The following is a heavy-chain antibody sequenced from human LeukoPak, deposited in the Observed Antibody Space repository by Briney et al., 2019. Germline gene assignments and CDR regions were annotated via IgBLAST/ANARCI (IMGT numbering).Heavy chain of an antibody. Sequence: GGSLRLSCAASGFTFSSYGMHWVRQAPGKGLEWVAVISYDGSNKYYADSVKGRFTISRDNSKNTLYLQMNSLRAEDTAVYYCARPKMVHSSSSRYGMDVWGQGTTVTVSS. V-gene: IGHV3-30*03. J-gene: IGHJ6*02. CDR3: ARPKMVHSSSSRYGMDV. D-gene: IGHD6-6*01. CDR1: GFTFSSYG. CDR2: ISYDGSNK.